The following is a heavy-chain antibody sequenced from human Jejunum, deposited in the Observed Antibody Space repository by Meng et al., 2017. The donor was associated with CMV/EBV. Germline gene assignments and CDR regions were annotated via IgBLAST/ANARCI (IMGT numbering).Heavy chain of an antibody. J-gene: IGHJ4*02. CDR2: TYSGGTT. CDR3: FRLRWGAVSSDDY. CDR1: GFIVNRNF. Sequence: QAGGGLCQPGGSLLFSCAASGFIVNRNFMGWVRQAPGKGLGWVSITYSGGTTYYSDSVKCRFSISGDNSKNTLYLQMNNLRVEDTAVYYCFRLRWGAVSSDDYWGQGILVTVSS. D-gene: IGHD3-10*01. V-gene: IGHV3-66*01.